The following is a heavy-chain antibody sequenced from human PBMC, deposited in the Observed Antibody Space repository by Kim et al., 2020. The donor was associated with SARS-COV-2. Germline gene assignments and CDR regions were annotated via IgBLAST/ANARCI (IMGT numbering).Heavy chain of an antibody. CDR3: ARDPDYSSSWYDYYYGMDV. Sequence: GSLRLSCAASGFTFSSYSMNWVRQAPGKGLEWVSSISSSSSYIYYADSVKGRFTISRDNAKNSLYLQMNSLRAEDTAVYYCARDPDYSSSWYDYYYGMDVWGQGTTVTVSS. V-gene: IGHV3-21*01. CDR2: ISSSSSYI. CDR1: GFTFSSYS. J-gene: IGHJ6*02. D-gene: IGHD6-13*01.